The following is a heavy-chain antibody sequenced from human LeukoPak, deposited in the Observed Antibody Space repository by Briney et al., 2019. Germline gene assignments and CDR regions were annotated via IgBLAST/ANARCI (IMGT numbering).Heavy chain of an antibody. CDR3: ARLSFSTSYDILTGYVAPREY. V-gene: IGHV3-30*03. D-gene: IGHD3-9*01. CDR2: ISSDGVNK. Sequence: GRSLRLSCAASGFTFSSYGMHWVRQAPGKGLEWVAVISSDGVNKYSADSVKGRFTISRDNSKNTLYLQMNSLRAEDTAVYYCARLSFSTSYDILTGYVAPREYWGPGTLVSVSP. CDR1: GFTFSSYG. J-gene: IGHJ4*02.